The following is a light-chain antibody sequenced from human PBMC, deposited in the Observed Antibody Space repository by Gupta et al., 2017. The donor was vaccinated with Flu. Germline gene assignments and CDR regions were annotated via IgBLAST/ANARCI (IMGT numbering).Light chain of an antibody. J-gene: IGKJ1*01. CDR2: GAS. CDR3: QQYNNWPPWT. CDR1: QSVSSN. Sequence: EIVLTQSPATLSVSPGERATLSCRASQSVSSNLAWYQQKPGQAPRLLIYGASTRATGIPARFSGSGSGREFTLTISSRQSEDFAVYYYQQYNNWPPWTFGQGTKVEI. V-gene: IGKV3-15*01.